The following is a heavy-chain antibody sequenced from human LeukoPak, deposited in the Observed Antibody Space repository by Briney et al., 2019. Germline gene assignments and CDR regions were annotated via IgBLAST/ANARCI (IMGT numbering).Heavy chain of an antibody. D-gene: IGHD6-25*01. CDR1: GDTFTTYT. CDR3: ARSSSDAQGGFDY. CDR2: IIPVLALP. J-gene: IGHJ4*02. Sequence: SVKVSCKASGDTFTTYTISWVRQAPGQGLEWMGRIIPVLALPNYAQRFQGRVTITADKSRTTAYMELGSLRSEDTAVYYCARSSSDAQGGFDYWGQGTLVTVSS. V-gene: IGHV1-69*02.